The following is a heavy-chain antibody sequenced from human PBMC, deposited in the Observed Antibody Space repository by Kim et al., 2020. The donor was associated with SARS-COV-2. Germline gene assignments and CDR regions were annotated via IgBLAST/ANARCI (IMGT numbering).Heavy chain of an antibody. CDR3: AKARRGAAGSDAYDI. J-gene: IGHJ3*02. D-gene: IGHD6-13*01. CDR2: ISCNGGSI. V-gene: IGHV3-23*01. Sequence: GGSLRLSCAASGFTFSSYAMHWVRQAPGKGLEWVSGISCNGGSIYYADSVKGRFTISRDNSKNTLYLQMNSLRAEDTALYYCAKARRGAAGSDAYDIWGQGTMVTVSS. CDR1: GFTFSSYA.